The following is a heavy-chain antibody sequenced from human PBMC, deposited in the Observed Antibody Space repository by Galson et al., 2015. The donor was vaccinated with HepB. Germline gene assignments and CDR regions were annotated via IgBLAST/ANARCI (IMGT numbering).Heavy chain of an antibody. J-gene: IGHJ4*02. CDR2: IKQDGSEK. CDR3: ARQAYSGYNYGYGYDY. Sequence: SLRLSCAASGFTFTSYWMTWVRQAPGKGLEWVANIKQDGSEKYYVNSVKGRFTISRDNAKNSLFLQMNSLRTEDTAVYYCARQAYSGYNYGYGYDYWGQGTLVTVSS. V-gene: IGHV3-7*03. D-gene: IGHD5-18*01. CDR1: GFTFTSYW.